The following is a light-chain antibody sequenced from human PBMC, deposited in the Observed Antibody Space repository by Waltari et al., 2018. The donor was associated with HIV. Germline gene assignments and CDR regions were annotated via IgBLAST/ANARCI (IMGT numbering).Light chain of an antibody. CDR2: EVT. Sequence: QSVLTQPASVSGSPGQSITISCTGTNSDVGGYGYVSCYQQHPGKAPKLLIYEVTHRPSGISSRFSGSKSGNTASMTISGLQAEDEADYYCSSYTATTAILFGGGTKVTVL. V-gene: IGLV2-14*01. CDR3: SSYTATTAIL. J-gene: IGLJ3*02. CDR1: NSDVGGYGY.